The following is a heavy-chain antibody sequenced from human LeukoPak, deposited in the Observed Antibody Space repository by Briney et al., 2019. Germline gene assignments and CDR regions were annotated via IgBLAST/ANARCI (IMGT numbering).Heavy chain of an antibody. J-gene: IGHJ6*03. V-gene: IGHV1-8*03. CDR3: ARRGGGSYLLRGAGYYYYYYMDV. CDR2: MNPNSGNT. Sequence: ASVKVSCKASGYTFTSYDINWVRQATGQGLEWMGWMNPNSGNTGYAQKFQGRVTITRNTSISTAYMELSSLRSEDTAVYYCARRGGGSYLLRGAGYYYYYYMDVWGKGTTVTVSS. D-gene: IGHD1-26*01. CDR1: GYTFTSYD.